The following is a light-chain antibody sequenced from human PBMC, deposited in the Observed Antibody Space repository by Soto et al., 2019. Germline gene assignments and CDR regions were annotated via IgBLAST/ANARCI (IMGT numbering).Light chain of an antibody. V-gene: IGKV2-30*01. J-gene: IGKJ1*01. CDR3: MQGTHLSRT. CDR2: KVS. CDR1: QSLVYSDGHTY. Sequence: DVVMTQSPLSLPVTLGQPASISCRSSQSLVYSDGHTYLNWFQQRPGQSPRRLIYKVSNRDSGVPDRFSGSGSGSDFTLKISRVEAEDVGVYYCMQGTHLSRTFGPGTKVEIK.